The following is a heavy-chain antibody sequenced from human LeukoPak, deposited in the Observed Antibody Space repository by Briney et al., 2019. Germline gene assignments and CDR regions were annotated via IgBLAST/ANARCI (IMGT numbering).Heavy chain of an antibody. CDR3: ARGPHTGVNYYDSSGYYY. CDR1: GGSFSGYY. Sequence: SETLSLTCTVYGGSFSGYYWSWIRQPPGKGLEWIGEINHSGSTNYNPPLKSRVTISVDTSKNQFSLKLSSVTAADTAVYYCARGPHTGVNYYDSSGYYYWGQGTLVTVSS. D-gene: IGHD3-22*01. CDR2: INHSGST. V-gene: IGHV4-34*01. J-gene: IGHJ4*02.